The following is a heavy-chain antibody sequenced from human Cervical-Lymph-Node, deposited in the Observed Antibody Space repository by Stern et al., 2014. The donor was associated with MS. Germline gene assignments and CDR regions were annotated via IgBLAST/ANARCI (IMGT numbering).Heavy chain of an antibody. CDR1: GFTFSSYS. CDR2: ISSSSSYI. D-gene: IGHD6-13*01. J-gene: IGHJ4*02. V-gene: IGHV3-21*01. Sequence: VQLVESGGGLVKPGGSLRLSCAASGFTFSSYSMNWVRQAPGKGLEWVSSISSSSSYIYYADSVKGRFTISRDNAKNSLYLQMNSLRVEDTAVYYCARDSSSWYAIDYWGQGTLVTVSS. CDR3: ARDSSSWYAIDY.